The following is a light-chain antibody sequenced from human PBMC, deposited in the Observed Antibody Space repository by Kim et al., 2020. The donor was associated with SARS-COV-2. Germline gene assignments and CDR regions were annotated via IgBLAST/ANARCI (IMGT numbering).Light chain of an antibody. V-gene: IGKV3-20*01. Sequence: SVGERATLTCRASLAVSRSYLAWYQQMPGQAPRVLIYGAANRAAGIPDRFSGSGSGTDFTLTITSVTPEDFAVYYCHQNGTSPFAFGPGTKVDIK. CDR3: HQNGTSPFA. CDR2: GAA. CDR1: LAVSRSY. J-gene: IGKJ3*01.